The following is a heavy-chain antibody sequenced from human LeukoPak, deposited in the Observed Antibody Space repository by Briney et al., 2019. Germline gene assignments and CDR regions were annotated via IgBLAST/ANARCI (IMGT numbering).Heavy chain of an antibody. CDR1: GYTFTGYY. V-gene: IGHV1-2*04. CDR3: ARDLFLGEYSSGWSCFDY. J-gene: IGHJ4*02. D-gene: IGHD6-19*01. CDR2: INPNSGGT. Sequence: ASVKVSCKASGYTFTGYYMHWVRQAPGQGLEWMGWINPNSGGTNYAQKFQGWVTMTRDTSISTAYMELSSLRAEDTAVYYCARDLFLGEYSSGWSCFDYWGQGTLVTVSS.